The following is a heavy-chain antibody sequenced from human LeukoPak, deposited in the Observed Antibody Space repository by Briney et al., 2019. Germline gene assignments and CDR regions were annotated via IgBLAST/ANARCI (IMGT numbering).Heavy chain of an antibody. V-gene: IGHV4-59*08. CDR2: IYYSGST. CDR1: GGSISSYY. J-gene: IGHJ4*02. Sequence: PSETLSLTCPVSGGSISSYYWSWIRQPPGKGLEWIGYIYYSGSTNYNPSLKSRVTISVDTSENQFSLKLSSVTAADTAVYYCARGLTMVRGVVTYDYWGQGTLVTVSS. CDR3: ARGLTMVRGVVTYDY. D-gene: IGHD3-10*01.